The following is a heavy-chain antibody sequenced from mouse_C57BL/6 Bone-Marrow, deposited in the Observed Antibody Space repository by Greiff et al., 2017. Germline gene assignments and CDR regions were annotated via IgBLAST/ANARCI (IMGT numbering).Heavy chain of an antibody. CDR3: ARLEATRDFVY. J-gene: IGHJ2*01. CDR1: GYTFTSYW. Sequence: QVQLQQPGAELVRPGSSVKLSCKASGYTFTSYWMHWVKQRPIQGLEWIGNIDPSDSETHSNQKFKDKATLTVDKSSSTAYMQLSSLTSEDSAVYYCARLEATRDFVYWGQGTTLTVSS. V-gene: IGHV1-52*01. D-gene: IGHD6-1*01. CDR2: IDPSDSET.